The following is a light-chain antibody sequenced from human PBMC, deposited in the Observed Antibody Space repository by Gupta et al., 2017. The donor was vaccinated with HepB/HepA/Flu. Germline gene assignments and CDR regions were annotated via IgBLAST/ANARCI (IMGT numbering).Light chain of an antibody. CDR3: QQRNSYPPRCS. Sequence: DIQLTQSPSFLSASVGDRVTITCRASQGISSYLAWYQQKPGKAPKLLIYAASTLQSGVTSRFSGSGAGTEFTLTISSRQPEDFATYYCQQRNSYPPRCSFGQGTKLEIK. J-gene: IGKJ2*04. CDR2: AAS. V-gene: IGKV1-9*01. CDR1: QGISSY.